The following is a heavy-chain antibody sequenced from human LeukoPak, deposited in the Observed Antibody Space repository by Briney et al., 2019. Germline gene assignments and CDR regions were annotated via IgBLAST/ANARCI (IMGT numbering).Heavy chain of an antibody. D-gene: IGHD6-19*01. V-gene: IGHV3-23*01. CDR1: GFTLKTYA. CDR3: AKRIPVVAMQYFDL. Sequence: GGSLGLSCEVSGFTLKTYAMSRVRQAPGKGLEWVSTLGSGGSTFYADSVKGRFTISRDNSKNTLYLQMTSLRGEDTAVYYCAKRIPVVAMQYFDLWGRGTLVAVSS. J-gene: IGHJ2*01. CDR2: LGSGGST.